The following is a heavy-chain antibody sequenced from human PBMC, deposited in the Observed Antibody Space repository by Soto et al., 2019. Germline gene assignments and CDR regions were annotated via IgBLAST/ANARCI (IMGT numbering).Heavy chain of an antibody. D-gene: IGHD3-9*01. CDR1: GFSLSTSGVG. V-gene: IGHV2-5*02. J-gene: IGHJ4*02. Sequence: QITLKESGPTLVKPTQPLTLTCTFSGFSLSTSGVGVGWIRQPPGKALEWLALIYWDDDKRYSPSLKSRLTITKDTSKNHVVLTMTNMDPVDTATYYCAHSGPYYDILTGSDFDYWGQGTLVTVSS. CDR2: IYWDDDK. CDR3: AHSGPYYDILTGSDFDY.